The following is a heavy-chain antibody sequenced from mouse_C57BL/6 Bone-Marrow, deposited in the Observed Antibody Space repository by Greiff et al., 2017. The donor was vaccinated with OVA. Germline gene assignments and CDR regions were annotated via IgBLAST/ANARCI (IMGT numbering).Heavy chain of an antibody. CDR1: GYTFTSYW. J-gene: IGHJ3*01. CDR3: ARETNYDGSSGFAY. D-gene: IGHD1-1*01. Sequence: VQLQQPGAELVKPGASVKLSCKASGYTFTSYWMQWVKQRPGQGLEWIGEIDPSDSYTNYNQKFKGKATLTVDTSSSTAYMQLSSLTSEDSAVYYCARETNYDGSSGFAYWGQGTLVTVSA. V-gene: IGHV1-50*01. CDR2: IDPSDSYT.